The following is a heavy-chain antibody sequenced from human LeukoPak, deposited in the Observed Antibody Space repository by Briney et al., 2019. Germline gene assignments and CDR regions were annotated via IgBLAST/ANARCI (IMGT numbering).Heavy chain of an antibody. CDR1: GFTLSDSY. CDR2: VSISSGYT. J-gene: IGHJ4*02. V-gene: IGHV3-11*05. D-gene: IGHD3-10*01. CDR3: ARVLGVYGSGNYSFDY. Sequence: GGALRLSSAASGFTLSDSYMGWIRQAPGKGLEWLSYVSISSGYTTYADSVKGRVTISRDNAENSLYLKMTSLRAEATAVYYCARVLGVYGSGNYSFDYWGQGTLVTVSS.